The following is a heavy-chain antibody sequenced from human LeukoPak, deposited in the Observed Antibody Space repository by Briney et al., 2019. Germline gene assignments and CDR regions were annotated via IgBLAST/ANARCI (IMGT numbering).Heavy chain of an antibody. Sequence: PGGSLRLSCAASGFTFSTYWMHWVRPAPGKGLLWVSRINSDGSSTSYADSVKGRFTISRDNAKNTLYLQMNSLRVEDTAVYYCARGFITFGGVIVDYWGQGTLVTVSS. D-gene: IGHD3-16*02. V-gene: IGHV3-74*01. CDR2: INSDGSST. CDR1: GFTFSTYW. CDR3: ARGFITFGGVIVDY. J-gene: IGHJ4*02.